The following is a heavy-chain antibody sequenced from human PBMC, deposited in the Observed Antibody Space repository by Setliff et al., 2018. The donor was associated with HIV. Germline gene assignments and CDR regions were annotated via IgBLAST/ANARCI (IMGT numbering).Heavy chain of an antibody. CDR3: ARLSSYRSSSYYFDY. D-gene: IGHD6-6*01. CDR1: GYSISSGYY. J-gene: IGHJ4*02. CDR2: IYHSGNT. Sequence: TSETLSLTCAVSGYSISSGYYWGWIRQPPGKGLAWIGSIYHSGNTYYNPSLKSRVTISVDTSKNQFSLKLNSVTAADTAVYHCARLSSYRSSSYYFDYWGQGALVTVSS. V-gene: IGHV4-38-2*01.